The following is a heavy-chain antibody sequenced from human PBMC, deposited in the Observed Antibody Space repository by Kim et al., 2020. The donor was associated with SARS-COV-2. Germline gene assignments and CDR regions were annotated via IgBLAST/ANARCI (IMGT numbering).Heavy chain of an antibody. J-gene: IGHJ5*02. V-gene: IGHV4-59*09. D-gene: IGHD3-16*01. Sequence: SGTTNYTPSLKSRVTISVDTSKNQFSLKLSSVAAADTAVYYCARGASLGAWGQRTLVTVSS. CDR2: SGTT. CDR3: ARGASLGA.